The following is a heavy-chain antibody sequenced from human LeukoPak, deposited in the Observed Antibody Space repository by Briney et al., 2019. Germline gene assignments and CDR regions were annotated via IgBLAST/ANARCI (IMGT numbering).Heavy chain of an antibody. CDR3: ARDRVWFGDSPEYYFDY. V-gene: IGHV1-2*02. CDR2: INPNSGGT. Sequence: ASVKVSCKASGYIFTGYYMHWVRQAPGQGLEWMGWINPNSGGTNYAQKFQGRVTMTRDTSISTAYMELSRLRSDDTAVYYCARDRVWFGDSPEYYFDYWGQGTLVTVSS. D-gene: IGHD3-10*01. J-gene: IGHJ4*02. CDR1: GYIFTGYY.